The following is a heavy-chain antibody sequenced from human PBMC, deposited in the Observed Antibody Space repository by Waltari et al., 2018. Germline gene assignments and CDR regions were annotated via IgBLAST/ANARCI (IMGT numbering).Heavy chain of an antibody. CDR3: VLYSSEFLGDL. D-gene: IGHD3-22*01. V-gene: IGHV3-74*01. Sequence: EMQLVESGGGLVQPGGSLRLSCAASGFTFSAYWMHWVRQAPGKGLVSVEHINLDGRIINYVDSVKGRFTISRDNAKNTLFLQMNSLRAEDTAVYYCVLYSSEFLGDLWGQGTLVTVSS. CDR1: GFTFSAYW. CDR2: INLDGRII. J-gene: IGHJ5*02.